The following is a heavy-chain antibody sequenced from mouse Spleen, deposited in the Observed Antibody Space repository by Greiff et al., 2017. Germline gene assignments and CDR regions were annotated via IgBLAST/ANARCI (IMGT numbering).Heavy chain of an antibody. J-gene: IGHJ2*01. CDR1: GYTFTDYY. D-gene: IGHD2-14*01. CDR3: ARKPYYRYDEGFDY. Sequence: QVQLQQSGAELVRPGASVKLSCKASGYTFTDYYINWVKQRPGQGLEWIARIYPGSGNTYYNEKFKGKATLTAEKSSSTAYMQLSSLTSEDSAVYFCARKPYYRYDEGFDYWGQGTTLTVSS. CDR2: IYPGSGNT. V-gene: IGHV1-76*01.